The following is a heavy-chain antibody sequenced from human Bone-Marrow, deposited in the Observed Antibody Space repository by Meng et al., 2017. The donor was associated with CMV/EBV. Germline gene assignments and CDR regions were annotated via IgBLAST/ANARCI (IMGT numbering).Heavy chain of an antibody. V-gene: IGHV4-39*07. CDR1: GGSISSSSYY. Sequence: SETLSLTCTVSGGSISSSSYYWGWIRQPPGKGLEWIGSIYYSGSANYNPSLKSRVTISVDTSKNQFSLKVTSVTAADTAVYYCARVGLRANWFDPWGQGTLVTVSS. CDR2: IYYSGSA. CDR3: ARVGLRANWFDP. J-gene: IGHJ5*02. D-gene: IGHD3-10*01.